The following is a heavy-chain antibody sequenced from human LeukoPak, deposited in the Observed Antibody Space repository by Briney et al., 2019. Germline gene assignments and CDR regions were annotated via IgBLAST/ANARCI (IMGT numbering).Heavy chain of an antibody. D-gene: IGHD3-22*01. CDR3: AREVEYYDSSGYRPHAFDI. CDR1: GGSISSSNYY. Sequence: SETLSLTCTVSGGSISSSNYYWGWTRQPPGKGLEWFGSISYSGGTSYNPSLRSRVTISVDTSKNQFSLKLNSVTAADTAVYYCAREVEYYDSSGYRPHAFDIWGHGTVVTVSS. J-gene: IGHJ3*02. V-gene: IGHV4-39*02. CDR2: ISYSGGT.